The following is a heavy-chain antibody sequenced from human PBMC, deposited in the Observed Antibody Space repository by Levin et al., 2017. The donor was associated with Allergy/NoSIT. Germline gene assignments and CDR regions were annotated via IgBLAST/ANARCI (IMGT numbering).Heavy chain of an antibody. V-gene: IGHV3-53*01. CDR2: IYSGGST. CDR3: VLAFDY. CDR1: GFTVSSNY. J-gene: IGHJ4*02. Sequence: GESLKISCAASGFTVSSNYMSWVRQAPGKGLEWVSVIYSGGSTYYADSVKGRFTISRDNSKNTLYLQMNSLRAEDTAVYYCVLAFDYWGQGTLVTVSS.